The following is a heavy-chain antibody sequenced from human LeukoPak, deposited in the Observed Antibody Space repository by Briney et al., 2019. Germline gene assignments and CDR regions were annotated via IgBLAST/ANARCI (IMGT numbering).Heavy chain of an antibody. CDR1: GGTFSSYA. Sequence: SVKVSCKASGGTFSSYAISWVRQAPGQGLEWMRGIIPIFGTANYAQKFQGRVTITADKSTSTAYMELSSLRSEDTAVYYCARGDSSSWFYGDYWGQGTLVTVSS. D-gene: IGHD6-13*01. CDR2: IIPIFGTA. J-gene: IGHJ4*02. CDR3: ARGDSSSWFYGDY. V-gene: IGHV1-69*06.